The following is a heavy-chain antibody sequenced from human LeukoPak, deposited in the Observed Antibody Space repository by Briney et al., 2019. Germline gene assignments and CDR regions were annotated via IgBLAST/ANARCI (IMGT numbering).Heavy chain of an antibody. CDR2: IIPILDVA. D-gene: IGHD3-16*02. V-gene: IGHV1-69*04. J-gene: IGHJ3*02. Sequence: SVKVSCKASGGSFNSYVITWVRQAPGQGLEWMGRIIPILDVANFAQKFQGRVTITADKSTNAAHMELSSLRSEDTAVYYCTREGVYSPDPSSYHRDAFDIWGQGTVVTVSS. CDR1: GGSFNSYV. CDR3: TREGVYSPDPSSYHRDAFDI.